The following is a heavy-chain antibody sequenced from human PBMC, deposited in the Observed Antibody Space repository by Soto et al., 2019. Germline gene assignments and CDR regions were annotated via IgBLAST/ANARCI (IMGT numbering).Heavy chain of an antibody. CDR1: GFTFSDYY. D-gene: IGHD3-10*01. V-gene: IGHV3-11*06. CDR3: ARDLGVAARVVRGVDSIYYYGMDV. Sequence: GGSLRLSCAASGFTFSDYYMSWIRQAPGKGLEWVSYISSSSSYTNYADSVKGRFTISRDNAKNSLYLQMNSLRAEDTAVYYCARDLGVAARVVRGVDSIYYYGMDVWGQGTTVTVSS. CDR2: ISSSSSYT. J-gene: IGHJ6*02.